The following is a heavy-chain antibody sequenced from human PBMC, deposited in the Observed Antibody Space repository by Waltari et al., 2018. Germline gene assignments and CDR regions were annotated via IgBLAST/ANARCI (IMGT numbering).Heavy chain of an antibody. J-gene: IGHJ4*02. CDR3: ARASARSGSSLDY. V-gene: IGHV4-34*01. CDR1: GGSFSGYY. D-gene: IGHD1-26*01. Sequence: QVQLQQGGAGLLKPSETLSLTCAVYGGSFSGYYWRWIRQPPGKGLEWIGEINHSGSTNYNPSLKSRVTISVDTSKNQFSLKLSSVTAADTAVYYCARASARSGSSLDYWGQGTLVTVSS. CDR2: INHSGST.